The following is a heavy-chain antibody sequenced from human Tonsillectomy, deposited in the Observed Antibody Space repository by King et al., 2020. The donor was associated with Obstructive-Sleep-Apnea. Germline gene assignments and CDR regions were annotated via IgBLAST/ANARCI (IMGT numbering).Heavy chain of an antibody. Sequence: QLVQSGGGLVQPGGSLRLSCSASGFTFSSYAMHWVRQAPGKGLEYVSAISSNGGSTYYADSVKGRFTISRDNSKNTLYLQMSSLRAEDTAVYYCVKDRAYCGGDCYLTHDYWGQGTLVTVSS. V-gene: IGHV3-64D*06. J-gene: IGHJ4*02. D-gene: IGHD2-21*02. CDR2: ISSNGGST. CDR3: VKDRAYCGGDCYLTHDY. CDR1: GFTFSSYA.